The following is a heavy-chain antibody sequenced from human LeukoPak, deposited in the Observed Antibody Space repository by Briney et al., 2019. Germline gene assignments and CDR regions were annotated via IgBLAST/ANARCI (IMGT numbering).Heavy chain of an antibody. CDR1: GYTLTNYV. J-gene: IGHJ4*02. D-gene: IGHD3-22*01. Sequence: GASVIVSCKASGYTLTNYVMNWVRQAPGRGLEWMGWINTNTGNPTYAQGFTGRFVFSLDTSVSTAYLQISSLKAEDTAVYYCARDPNYYYDSSGYYGDYWGQGTLVTVSS. CDR2: INTNTGNP. V-gene: IGHV7-4-1*02. CDR3: ARDPNYYYDSSGYYGDY.